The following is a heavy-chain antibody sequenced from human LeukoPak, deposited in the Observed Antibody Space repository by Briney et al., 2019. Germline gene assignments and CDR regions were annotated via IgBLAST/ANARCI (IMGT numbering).Heavy chain of an antibody. CDR1: GGSFSGYY. D-gene: IGHD3-10*01. CDR3: ARSLLWFGELLTPDY. CDR2: INHSGST. J-gene: IGHJ4*02. V-gene: IGHV4-34*01. Sequence: SETLSLTCAVYGGSFSGYYWSWIRQPPGKGLEWIGEINHSGSTNYNPSLKSRVTISVDTSKNQFSLKLSSVTAADTAVYYCARSLLWFGELLTPDYWGQGTLVTVSS.